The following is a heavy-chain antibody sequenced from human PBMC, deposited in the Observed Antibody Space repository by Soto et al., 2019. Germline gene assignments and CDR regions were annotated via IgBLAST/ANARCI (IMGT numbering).Heavy chain of an antibody. CDR2: LFRDGTT. D-gene: IGHD6-13*01. CDR3: ARAEYTGSWTAERDN. J-gene: IGHJ4*02. Sequence: WIIKTTGKGLEWVSVLFRDGTTFYADSVKGRFTISRDNSENTLFLQMNSLRSEDTAVYYCARAEYTGSWTAERDNWGQGILVTVSS. V-gene: IGHV3-53*05.